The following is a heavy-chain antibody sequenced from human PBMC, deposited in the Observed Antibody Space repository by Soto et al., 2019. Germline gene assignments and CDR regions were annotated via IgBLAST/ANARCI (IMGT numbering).Heavy chain of an antibody. CDR1: GGSISNGYH. Sequence: SETLSLTCTVSGGSISNGYHWAWIRQPPGMRLEWVASIFHTGTTYYNPSLTSRVTISVDTSKNQFSLKLTSVTAADSAVYYCARYRREAVAGYTLDNWGQGILVTVSS. J-gene: IGHJ4*02. D-gene: IGHD6-13*01. CDR3: ARYRREAVAGYTLDN. V-gene: IGHV4-38-2*02. CDR2: IFHTGTT.